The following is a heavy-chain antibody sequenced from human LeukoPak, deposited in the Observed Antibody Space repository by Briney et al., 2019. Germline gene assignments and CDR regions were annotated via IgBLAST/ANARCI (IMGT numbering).Heavy chain of an antibody. D-gene: IGHD3-22*01. CDR2: ISGSGGST. CDR1: RFTFSSNA. CDR3: AKDLLGGCYYDSSGYYENDY. V-gene: IGHV3-23*01. J-gene: IGHJ4*02. Sequence: GGSLRLSCAASRFTFSSNAMVWVRQAPGKGLEWVSGISGSGGSTYYADSVKGRFTISRDNSKNTLYLQMNSLRAEDTAVYYCAKDLLGGCYYDSSGYYENDYWGQGALVTVSS.